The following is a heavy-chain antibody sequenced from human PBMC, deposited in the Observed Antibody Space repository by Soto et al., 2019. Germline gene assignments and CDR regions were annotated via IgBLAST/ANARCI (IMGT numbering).Heavy chain of an antibody. D-gene: IGHD6-19*01. J-gene: IGHJ4*02. CDR1: GGSISSSSYY. V-gene: IGHV4-39*01. CDR2: IYYSGST. CDR3: ARRIAVAGTGGFDY. Sequence: SETLSLTXTVSGGSISSSSYYWGWIRQPPGKGLEWIGSIYYSGSTYYNPSLKSRVTISVDTSKNQFSLKLSSVTAADTAVYYCARRIAVAGTGGFDYWGQGTLVTVSS.